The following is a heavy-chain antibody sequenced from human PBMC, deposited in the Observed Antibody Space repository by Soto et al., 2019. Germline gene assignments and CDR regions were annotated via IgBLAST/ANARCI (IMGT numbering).Heavy chain of an antibody. J-gene: IGHJ4*02. CDR1: GYTFTSYA. V-gene: IGHV1-3*01. Sequence: ASVKVSCKASGYTFTSYAMHWVRQAPGQRLEWMGWINAGNGNTKYSQKFQGRVTITRDTSASTAYMELSSLRSEDTAVYYCARWAGGSYYFDYWGQGTLVTVSS. CDR2: INAGNGNT. D-gene: IGHD1-26*01. CDR3: ARWAGGSYYFDY.